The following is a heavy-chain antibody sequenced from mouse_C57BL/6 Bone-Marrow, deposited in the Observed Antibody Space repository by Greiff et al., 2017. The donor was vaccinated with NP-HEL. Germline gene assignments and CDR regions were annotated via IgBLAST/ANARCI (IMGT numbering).Heavy chain of an antibody. Sequence: QVQLQQPGAELVKPGASVKMSCKASGYTFTSYWITWVKQRPGQGLEWIGDIYPGSGSTNYNEKFKSKATLTVDTSSSTAYMQLSSLTSEDSAVYSCAREGVYYYGSSFAGFAYWGQGTLVTVSA. CDR1: GYTFTSYW. CDR3: AREGVYYYGSSFAGFAY. D-gene: IGHD1-1*01. J-gene: IGHJ3*01. V-gene: IGHV1-55*01. CDR2: IYPGSGST.